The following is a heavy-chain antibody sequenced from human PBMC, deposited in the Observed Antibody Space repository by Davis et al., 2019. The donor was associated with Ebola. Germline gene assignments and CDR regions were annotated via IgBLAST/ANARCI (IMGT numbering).Heavy chain of an antibody. CDR2: IYPGDSDT. CDR3: ARQERIYCSGGSCMDV. CDR1: GYSFTSYW. D-gene: IGHD2-15*01. Sequence: GESLKISCKGSGYSFTSYWIGWVRQMPGKGLEWMGIIYPGDSDTRYSPSFQGQVTISADKSISTAYLQWSSLKASDTAMYYCARQERIYCSGGSCMDVWGQGTTVTVSS. J-gene: IGHJ6*02. V-gene: IGHV5-51*01.